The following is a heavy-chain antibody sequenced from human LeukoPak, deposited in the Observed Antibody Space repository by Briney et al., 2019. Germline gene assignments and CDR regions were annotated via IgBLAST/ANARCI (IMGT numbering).Heavy chain of an antibody. J-gene: IGHJ4*02. Sequence: SETLSLTCTVSGGSISSYYWSWIRQPPGKGLEWIGYIYYSGSTNYNPSLKSRVTISVDTSKNQFSLKLSSVTAADTAVYYCARLEGAAADPDYWGQGTLVTVSS. D-gene: IGHD6-13*01. V-gene: IGHV4-59*08. CDR3: ARLEGAAADPDY. CDR1: GGSISSYY. CDR2: IYYSGST.